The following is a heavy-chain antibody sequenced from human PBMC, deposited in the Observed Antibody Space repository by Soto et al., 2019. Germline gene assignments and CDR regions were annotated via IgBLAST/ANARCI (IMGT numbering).Heavy chain of an antibody. V-gene: IGHV3-30*18. D-gene: IGHD2-15*01. Sequence: VQLVESGGGVVQPGRSLRLSCAASGFTFSSYGMHWVRQAPGKGLEWVAVISYDGSNKYYADSVKGRFTISRDNSKNTLYLQMNSLRAEDTAVYYCAKANRGTVVVVSLFDYWGQGTLVTVSS. CDR3: AKANRGTVVVVSLFDY. J-gene: IGHJ4*02. CDR2: ISYDGSNK. CDR1: GFTFSSYG.